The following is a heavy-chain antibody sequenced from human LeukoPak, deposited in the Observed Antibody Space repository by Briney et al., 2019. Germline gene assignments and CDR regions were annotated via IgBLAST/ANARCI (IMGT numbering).Heavy chain of an antibody. V-gene: IGHV1-2*02. Sequence: ASVKVSCKASGYTFTGYYMHWVLQSPGQGLEWMGWINPNSGCTNSAQKCHGRVTMTTDTSITTAYLDLNRLTSDDTAVYYCAKYSLAFHVWGQGTMVTVSS. CDR2: INPNSGCT. CDR1: GYTFTGYY. J-gene: IGHJ3*01. CDR3: AKYSLAFHV. D-gene: IGHD4-11*01.